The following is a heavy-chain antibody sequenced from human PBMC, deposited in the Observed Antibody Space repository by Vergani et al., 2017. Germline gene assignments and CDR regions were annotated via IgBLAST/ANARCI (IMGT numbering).Heavy chain of an antibody. Sequence: EVQLVQSGAEVKKPGESLKIFCKGSGYSFTSYWIGWVRQMPGKGLEWMGIIYPGDSDTRYSPSFQGQVTISADKSISTAYLQWSSLKASDTAMYYCARLEDYGGNSHGRAFDIWGQGTMVTVSS. CDR2: IYPGDSDT. D-gene: IGHD4-23*01. J-gene: IGHJ3*02. V-gene: IGHV5-51*03. CDR3: ARLEDYGGNSHGRAFDI. CDR1: GYSFTSYW.